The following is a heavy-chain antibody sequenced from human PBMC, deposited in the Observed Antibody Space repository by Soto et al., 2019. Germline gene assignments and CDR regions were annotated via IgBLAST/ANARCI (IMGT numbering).Heavy chain of an antibody. CDR3: ARADDYYDSSGYSPYYYYGMDV. V-gene: IGHV3-30-3*01. CDR1: GFTFSSYA. CDR2: ISYDGSNK. D-gene: IGHD3-22*01. Sequence: QVQLVESGGGVVQPGRSLRLSCAASGFTFSSYAMHWVRQAPGKGLEWVAVISYDGSNKYYADSVKGRFTISRDNSKNTLYLQMNSLRAEDTAVYYCARADDYYDSSGYSPYYYYGMDVW. J-gene: IGHJ6*01.